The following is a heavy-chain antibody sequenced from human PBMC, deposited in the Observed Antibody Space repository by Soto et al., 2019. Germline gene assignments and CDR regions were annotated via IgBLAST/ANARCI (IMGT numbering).Heavy chain of an antibody. V-gene: IGHV1-3*01. J-gene: IGHJ4*02. CDR3: ARDPMVRGVIISPSFDY. D-gene: IGHD3-10*01. CDR1: GYTFTSCP. CDR2: INAGNGNT. Sequence: ASVKVSCKASGYTFTSCPLHWVRQAPGQSLEWMGWINAGNGNTKYSQKFQGRVTITRDTSASTAYMELSSLRSEDTAVYYCARDPMVRGVIISPSFDYWGQGTLVTVSS.